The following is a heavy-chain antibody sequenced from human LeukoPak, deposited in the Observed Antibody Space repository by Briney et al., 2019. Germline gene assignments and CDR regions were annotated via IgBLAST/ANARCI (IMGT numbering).Heavy chain of an antibody. D-gene: IGHD1-26*01. CDR3: ALGGSYTWTFDY. V-gene: IGHV3-15*01. CDR1: GFTFSNAW. Sequence: GGSLRLSCAASGFTFSNAWMSWVRQAPGKGLEWVGRIKSKTDGGTTDYAAPVKGRFTISRDDPKNTLYLQMNSLKTEDTAVYYCALGGSYTWTFDYWGQGTLVTVSS. J-gene: IGHJ4*02. CDR2: IKSKTDGGTT.